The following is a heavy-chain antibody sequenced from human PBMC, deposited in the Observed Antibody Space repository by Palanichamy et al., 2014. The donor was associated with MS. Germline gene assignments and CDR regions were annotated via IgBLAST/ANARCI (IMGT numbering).Heavy chain of an antibody. CDR3: ASDSSGWYVPYF. CDR1: GDTFSSFG. CDR2: ISAYNGDT. D-gene: IGHD6-19*01. J-gene: IGHJ4*02. V-gene: IGHV1-18*01. Sequence: QVQLVQSGAEVKKTGASVKVSCRASGDTFSSFGITWVRQAPGQGLEWMGWISAYNGDTNYAQRLQGRVTMTTDTSTSTAYMELRSLRPDDTAMYYCASDSSGWYVPYFWGQGTLVTVSS.